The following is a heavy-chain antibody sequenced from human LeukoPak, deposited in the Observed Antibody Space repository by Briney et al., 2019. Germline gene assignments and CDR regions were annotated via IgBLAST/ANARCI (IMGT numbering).Heavy chain of an antibody. CDR3: AKARGGYSYGFSSIYYYYGMDV. V-gene: IGHV3-9*01. Sequence: GGSLRLSCAASGFTFDDYAMHWVRQAPGKGLEWVSGISWNSGSIGYADSVKGRFTISRDNAKNSLYLQMNSLRAEDTALYYCAKARGGYSYGFSSIYYYYGMDVWGQGTMVTVSS. D-gene: IGHD5-18*01. CDR1: GFTFDDYA. CDR2: ISWNSGSI. J-gene: IGHJ6*02.